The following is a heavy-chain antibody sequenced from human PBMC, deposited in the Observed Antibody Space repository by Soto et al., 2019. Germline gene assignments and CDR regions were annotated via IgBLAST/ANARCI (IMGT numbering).Heavy chain of an antibody. CDR1: GGSISSYY. D-gene: IGHD1-26*01. Sequence: QVQLQESGPGLVKPSETLSLTCTVSGGSISSYYWSWIRQPPGKGLEWIGYIYYSGSTNYNPSLKSRVTISVDTSKTQFSLKLSSVTAADTAVYYCAREGESGSYYLQAFDIWGQGTMVTVSS. CDR3: AREGESGSYYLQAFDI. CDR2: IYYSGST. V-gene: IGHV4-59*01. J-gene: IGHJ3*02.